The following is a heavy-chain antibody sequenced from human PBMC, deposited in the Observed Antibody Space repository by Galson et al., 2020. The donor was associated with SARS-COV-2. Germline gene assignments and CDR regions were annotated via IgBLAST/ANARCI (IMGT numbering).Heavy chain of an antibody. CDR3: ARRFHRDGYNYEIDY. J-gene: IGHJ4*02. D-gene: IGHD5-12*01. CDR1: GYSFSSYW. CDR2: IFPDDSDT. Sequence: GESLKISCKASGYSFSSYWIGWVRQKTGKGLEWMGVIFPDDSDTRYSRSFQGQVTISADKSISTAYLQWSSLKASDTAIYYCARRFHRDGYNYEIDYWGQGTLVTVSS. V-gene: IGHV5-51*01.